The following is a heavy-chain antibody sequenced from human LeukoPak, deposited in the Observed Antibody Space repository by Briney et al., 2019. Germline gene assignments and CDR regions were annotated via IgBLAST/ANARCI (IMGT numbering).Heavy chain of an antibody. Sequence: SETLSLTCTVSGGSISVYYWSWIRQPPGKGLEWIGYIYYSGSTNYNPSLKSRVTISVDTSKNQFSLKLSSVTAADTAVYYCARHSKYYYDSSGSYVGYFQHWGQRTLVTVSS. D-gene: IGHD3-22*01. CDR1: GGSISVYY. J-gene: IGHJ1*01. CDR3: ARHSKYYYDSSGSYVGYFQH. CDR2: IYYSGST. V-gene: IGHV4-59*08.